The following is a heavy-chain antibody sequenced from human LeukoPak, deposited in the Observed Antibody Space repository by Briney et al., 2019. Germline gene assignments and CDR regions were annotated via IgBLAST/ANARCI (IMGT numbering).Heavy chain of an antibody. CDR2: ISGSGGST. J-gene: IGHJ3*02. D-gene: IGHD3-10*01. Sequence: GGSLRLSCAAAGFTFITYAMSWVRQAPGRGLEWVSTISGSGGSTYSADSVKGRFTISRDNSKNTLYLQMNSLRAEDTAVYYCANGETKATLDAFDMWGQGTMVTVSS. CDR1: GFTFITYA. CDR3: ANGETKATLDAFDM. V-gene: IGHV3-23*01.